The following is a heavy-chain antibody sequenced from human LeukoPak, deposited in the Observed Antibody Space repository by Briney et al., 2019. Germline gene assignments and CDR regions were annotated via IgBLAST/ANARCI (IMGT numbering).Heavy chain of an antibody. D-gene: IGHD3-10*01. V-gene: IGHV4-61*01. CDR3: ARVVRITMVRGVIHLSSFDY. CDR1: GGSVSSGNYY. Sequence: SETLSLTCTASGGSVSSGNYYWSWIRQPPGKGLEWIGYVYYSGSTNYNPSLKSRVTISVDTSKNQFSLKLSSVTAADTAVYYCARVVRITMVRGVIHLSSFDYWGQGTLVTVSS. CDR2: VYYSGST. J-gene: IGHJ4*02.